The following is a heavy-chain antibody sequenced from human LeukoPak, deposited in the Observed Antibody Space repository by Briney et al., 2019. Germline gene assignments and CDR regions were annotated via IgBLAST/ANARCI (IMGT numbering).Heavy chain of an antibody. CDR2: INTNTGNP. CDR1: GYTFTSYA. Sequence: ASVKVSCKAFGYTFTSYAMNWVRQAPGQGLEWMGWINTNTGNPTYAQGFTGRFVFSLDTSVSTAYLQISSLKAEDTAVYYCARVPEQQLATTIHYFDYWGQGTLVTVSS. CDR3: ARVPEQQLATTIHYFDY. J-gene: IGHJ4*02. D-gene: IGHD6-13*01. V-gene: IGHV7-4-1*02.